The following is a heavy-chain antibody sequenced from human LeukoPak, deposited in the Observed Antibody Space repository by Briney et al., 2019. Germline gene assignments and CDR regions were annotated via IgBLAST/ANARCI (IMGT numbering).Heavy chain of an antibody. V-gene: IGHV3-21*01. CDR3: ARDREAAVGGCDY. CDR2: ISSSSSYI. Sequence: SGGSLRLSCAASGFTFSSYSMNWVRQAPGKGLEWVSSISSSSSYIYYADSVKGRFTISRDNAKNSLYLQMNSLRAEDTAVYYCARDREAAVGGCDYWGHGTLVTVSS. CDR1: GFTFSSYS. D-gene: IGHD6-13*01. J-gene: IGHJ4*01.